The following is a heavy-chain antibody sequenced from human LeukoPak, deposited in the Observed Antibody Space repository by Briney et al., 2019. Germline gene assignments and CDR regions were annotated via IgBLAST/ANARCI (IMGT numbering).Heavy chain of an antibody. CDR2: IYFSGST. Sequence: SETLSLTCTVSGGSISSDSYYWGWIRQPPGKGLEWIGTIYFSGSTYYNPSLKSRVTISLDTSKNQFSLKLSSVTAADTAVYYCARDLSATSDAFHIWGQGTMVTVSS. CDR1: GGSISSDSYY. J-gene: IGHJ3*02. CDR3: ARDLSATSDAFHI. D-gene: IGHD1-26*01. V-gene: IGHV4-39*07.